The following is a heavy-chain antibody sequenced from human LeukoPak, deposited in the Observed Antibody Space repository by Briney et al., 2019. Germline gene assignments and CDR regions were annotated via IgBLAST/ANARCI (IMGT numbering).Heavy chain of an antibody. V-gene: IGHV4-39*07. Sequence: SETLSLTCTVSGGSIRSSIYYWGWIRQPPGSGLEWNGSIYYSGSTYYNPSLKSRVTISVDTSKNQFSLKLSSVTAADTAVYYCARGTIAARPTYWFDPWGQGTLVTVSS. CDR3: ARGTIAARPTYWFDP. J-gene: IGHJ5*02. D-gene: IGHD6-6*01. CDR2: IYYSGST. CDR1: GGSIRSSIYY.